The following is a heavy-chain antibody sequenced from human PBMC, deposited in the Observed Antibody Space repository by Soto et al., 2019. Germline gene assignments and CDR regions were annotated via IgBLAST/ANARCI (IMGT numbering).Heavy chain of an antibody. CDR3: VREEDY. V-gene: IGHV3-11*01. CDR1: GFTFRDYY. J-gene: IGHJ4*02. CDR2: ISSSASTK. Sequence: QVQLVESGGGLVKPGGSLTLSCAASGFTFRDYYMTWTRQAPGKGLEWLSYISSSASTKYYADSVRGRFTISRDNAKNALFLQINSLRAEDTAVYYCVREEDYWGQGTLVTVSS.